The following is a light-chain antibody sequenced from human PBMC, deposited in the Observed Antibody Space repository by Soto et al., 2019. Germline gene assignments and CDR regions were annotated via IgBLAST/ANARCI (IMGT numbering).Light chain of an antibody. CDR1: QSVSRYY. V-gene: IGKV3-20*01. CDR3: QQYGSSGT. J-gene: IGKJ1*01. Sequence: EIVLTQSPGTLSLSPGERATLSCRASQSVSRYYLAWYQVKPGQALRLLIYGASSRATGIPDRFSGGGSGTDFTLTISRLEPEDFAVYYCQQYGSSGTFGQGTKVDIK. CDR2: GAS.